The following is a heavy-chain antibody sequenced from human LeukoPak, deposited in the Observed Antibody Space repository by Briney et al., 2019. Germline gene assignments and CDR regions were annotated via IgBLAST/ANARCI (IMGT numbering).Heavy chain of an antibody. CDR3: AKGTIAAAGTGDYFDY. V-gene: IGHV3-30*18. CDR1: GFTFSSYG. CDR2: ISYDGSNK. J-gene: IGHJ4*02. D-gene: IGHD6-13*01. Sequence: GSLRLSCAASGFTFSSYGMHWVRQAPGKGLEWVAVISYDGSNKYYADSVKGRFTISRDNPKNTLYLQMNSLRAEDTAVYYCAKGTIAAAGTGDYFDYWGQGTLVTVSS.